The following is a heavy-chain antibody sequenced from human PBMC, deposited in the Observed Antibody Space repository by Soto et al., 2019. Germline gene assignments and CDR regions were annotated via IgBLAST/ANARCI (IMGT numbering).Heavy chain of an antibody. CDR2: ISQTGDNI. V-gene: IGHV3-23*01. CDR3: AQDLHWYGMDV. D-gene: IGHD1-1*01. CDR1: GFTFSNHY. Sequence: EAQLLESGGGLVQPGGSLRLSCAASGFTFSNHYMDWVRQAPGKGLEWVAVISQTGDNIQYADSVKGRFTISRDNSKNTLYLQMNSLRADDTALYYCAQDLHWYGMDVWGQGTTVTVSS. J-gene: IGHJ6*02.